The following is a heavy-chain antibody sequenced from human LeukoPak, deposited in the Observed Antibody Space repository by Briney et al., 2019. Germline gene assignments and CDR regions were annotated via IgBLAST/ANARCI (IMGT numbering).Heavy chain of an antibody. CDR2: IYYSGST. CDR3: ARYRYYYDSSGYYPKGYFDY. V-gene: IGHV4-39*01. CDR1: GGSISSSSYY. D-gene: IGHD3-22*01. Sequence: SETLSLTCTVSGGSISSSSYYWGWIRQPPGKGLEWIGSIYYSGSTYYNPSLKSRVTISVDTSKNQFSLKLSSVTAADTAVCYCARYRYYYDSSGYYPKGYFDYWGQGTLVTVSS. J-gene: IGHJ4*02.